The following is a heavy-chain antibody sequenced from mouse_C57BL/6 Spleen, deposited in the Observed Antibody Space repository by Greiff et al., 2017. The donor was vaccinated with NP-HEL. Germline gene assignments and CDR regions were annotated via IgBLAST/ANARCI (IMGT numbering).Heavy chain of an antibody. CDR2: IDPETGGT. D-gene: IGHD4-1*01. CDR3: TRWVANWVFAY. CDR1: GYTFTDYE. J-gene: IGHJ3*01. Sequence: QVQLQQSGAELVRPGASVTLSCKASGYTFTDYEMHWVKQTPVHGLEWIGAIDPETGGTAYNQKFKGKAILTADKSSSTAYMELRSLTSEDSAVYYCTRWVANWVFAYWGQGTLVTVSA. V-gene: IGHV1-15*01.